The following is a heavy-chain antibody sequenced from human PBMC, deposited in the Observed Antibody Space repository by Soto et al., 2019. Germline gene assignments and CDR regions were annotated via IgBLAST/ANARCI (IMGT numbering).Heavy chain of an antibody. CDR1: GGSISSYY. Sequence: KPSETLSLTCTVSGGSISSYYWSWIRQPAGKGLEWIGRIYTSGSTNYNPSLKSRVTMSVDTSKNQFSLKLSSVTVADTAVYYCARGYCSGGSCYRVYGMDVWGQGTTVTVSS. CDR2: IYTSGST. D-gene: IGHD2-15*01. CDR3: ARGYCSGGSCYRVYGMDV. V-gene: IGHV4-4*07. J-gene: IGHJ6*02.